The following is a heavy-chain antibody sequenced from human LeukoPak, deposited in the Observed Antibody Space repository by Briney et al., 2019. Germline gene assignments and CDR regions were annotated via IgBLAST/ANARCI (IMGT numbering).Heavy chain of an antibody. CDR2: FDPEDGET. J-gene: IGHJ4*02. CDR1: GYTLSQLS. D-gene: IGHD3-22*01. V-gene: IGHV1-24*01. Sequence: ASVKLFYKVSGYTLSQLSMHWVRQAPGKGLEWMGGFDPEDGETIYAQNFQGRVTMTEDRSTDTAYMEMDSLRSEDTAVYYCATSNGYYLYWGQGTLVTVSS. CDR3: ATSNGYYLY.